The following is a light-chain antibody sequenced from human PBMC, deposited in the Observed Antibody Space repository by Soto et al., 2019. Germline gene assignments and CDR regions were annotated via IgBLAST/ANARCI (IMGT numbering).Light chain of an antibody. J-gene: IGKJ1*01. CDR2: KVS. CDR1: QSPLYSDGNTY. V-gene: IGKV2-30*01. Sequence: DVVMTQSPLSLTVTLGQAASISCRSSQSPLYSDGNTYLNWFHQRPGESPRRLLYKVSNRDSGVPAAFIGSGSGADITLQISRVEAEDVGVYYCMQGTHWPWTFGQGTKVEIK. CDR3: MQGTHWPWT.